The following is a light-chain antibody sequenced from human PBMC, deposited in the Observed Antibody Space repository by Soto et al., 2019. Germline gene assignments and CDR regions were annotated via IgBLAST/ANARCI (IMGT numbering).Light chain of an antibody. CDR1: QDISTY. Sequence: DIQMTQSPSSLSASVGDRVTITCRASQDISTYLAWYQQKPVKVPKFLIYAASALQPGVPSRFSGSGSGTDFTLTISSLQPEDVATYYCQNYNSVPLTFGGGTKVEI. CDR3: QNYNSVPLT. J-gene: IGKJ4*01. V-gene: IGKV1-27*01. CDR2: AAS.